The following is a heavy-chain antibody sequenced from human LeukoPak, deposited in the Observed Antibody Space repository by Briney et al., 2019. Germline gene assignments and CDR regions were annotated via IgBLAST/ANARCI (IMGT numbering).Heavy chain of an antibody. CDR2: ISGSGGST. CDR3: AKWWQQQTIFDY. V-gene: IGHV3-23*01. J-gene: IGHJ4*02. D-gene: IGHD6-13*01. CDR1: GFTFSSYA. Sequence: GESLRLSCAASGFTFSSYAMSWVRQAPGKGLEWVSAISGSGGSTYYADSVKGRFTISRDNSKNTLYLQMNSLRAEDTAVYYCAKWWQQQTIFDYWGQGVLVTVSS.